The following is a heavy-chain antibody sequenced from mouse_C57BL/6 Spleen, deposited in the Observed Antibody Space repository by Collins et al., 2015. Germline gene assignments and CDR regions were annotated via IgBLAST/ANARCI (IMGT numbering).Heavy chain of an antibody. J-gene: IGHJ2*01. CDR3: ARLGTAQDVDY. V-gene: IGHV1-64*01. D-gene: IGHD3-2*02. CDR2: IHPNSGST. Sequence: QVQLQQPGAELVKPGASVKLSCKASGYTFTSYWMHWVKQRPGQGLEWIGMIHPNSGSTNYNEKFKSKATLTVDKSSGTAYMQLSSLTSEDSAVYYCARLGTAQDVDYWGQGTTLTVSS. CDR1: GYTFTSYW.